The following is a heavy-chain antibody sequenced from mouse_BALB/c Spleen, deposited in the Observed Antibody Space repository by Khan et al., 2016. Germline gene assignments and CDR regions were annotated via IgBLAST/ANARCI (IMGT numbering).Heavy chain of an antibody. J-gene: IGHJ4*01. CDR3: AAYYTAAMDY. CDR2: INTYTGEP. D-gene: IGHD2-12*01. Sequence: QIQLVQSGPELKKPGETVKISCKASGYTFTNYGMNWVKQAPGKGLKWMGWINTYTGEPTYADDFKGRFAFSLENSASTAYLQINNLKNEDTATYFCAAYYTAAMDYWGQGTLVTVSS. V-gene: IGHV9-3-1*01. CDR1: GYTFTNYG.